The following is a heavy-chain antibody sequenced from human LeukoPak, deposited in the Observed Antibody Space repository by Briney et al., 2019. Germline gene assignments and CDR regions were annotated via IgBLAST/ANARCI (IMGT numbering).Heavy chain of an antibody. CDR1: GGSVSSGSYY. J-gene: IGHJ4*02. Sequence: SETLSRTCTVSGGSVSSGSYYWNWIRQPPGKGLEWIGYIYYSGSTNYNPSLKSRVTISVDTSKNQFSLKLSSVTAADTAVYYCARDSSSWYEFGYWGQGTLVTVSS. V-gene: IGHV4-61*01. CDR3: ARDSSSWYEFGY. CDR2: IYYSGST. D-gene: IGHD6-13*01.